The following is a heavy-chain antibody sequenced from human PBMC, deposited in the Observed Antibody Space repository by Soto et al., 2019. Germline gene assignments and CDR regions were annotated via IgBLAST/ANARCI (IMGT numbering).Heavy chain of an antibody. CDR2: IYYSGST. Sequence: SETLSLTCTVSGGSISSGDYYWSWIRQPPGKGLEWIGYIYYSGSTYYNPSLKSRVTISVDTSKNQFSLKLSSVTAADTAVYYCARGGVEVDTAMVTTTGYYYYGMDVWGQGTTVTVSS. J-gene: IGHJ6*02. CDR3: ARGGVEVDTAMVTTTGYYYYGMDV. D-gene: IGHD5-18*01. V-gene: IGHV4-30-4*01. CDR1: GGSISSGDYY.